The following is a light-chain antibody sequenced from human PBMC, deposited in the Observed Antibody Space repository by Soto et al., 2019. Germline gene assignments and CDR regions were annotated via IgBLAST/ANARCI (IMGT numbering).Light chain of an antibody. V-gene: IGKV3-20*01. CDR3: QQYGSSPLFG. Sequence: DIVVPEVPSGLSLSPGERGSRSGRAGQSVRGSHFACCPQRPGQAPRLLSYGASSRATGIPCRLSARGCGTDFSLPISRLEPEDLAVPYCQQYGSSPLFGFGPGTKVAIK. J-gene: IGKJ3*01. CDR1: QSVRGSH. CDR2: GAS.